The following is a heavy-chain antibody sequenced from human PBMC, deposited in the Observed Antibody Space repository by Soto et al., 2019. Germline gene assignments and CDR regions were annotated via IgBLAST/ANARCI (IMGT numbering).Heavy chain of an antibody. CDR1: GFTFSRHW. Sequence: GGSLRLSCAASGFTFSRHWMHWVRQTPGKGPVWVSRINDDGSSTKYADSVKGRFTIARDNAKNTVFLQMSSLRAEDTAVYYCAREVIAATGTIRWFDPWGQGTLVTVS. V-gene: IGHV3-74*03. CDR2: INDDGSST. J-gene: IGHJ5*02. D-gene: IGHD6-25*01. CDR3: AREVIAATGTIRWFDP.